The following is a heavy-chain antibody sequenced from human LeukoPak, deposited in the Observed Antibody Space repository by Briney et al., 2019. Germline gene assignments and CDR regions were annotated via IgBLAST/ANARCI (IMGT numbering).Heavy chain of an antibody. CDR3: AKDRGYYHDSSGYYDY. CDR1: GFTFSSYW. D-gene: IGHD3-22*01. Sequence: GGSLRLSCADSGFTFSSYWMHWVRQAPGKGLGWVAFIRYDGSNKYYADSVKGRFTISRDNSKNTLYLQMNSLRAEDTAVYYCAKDRGYYHDSSGYYDYWGQGTLVTVSS. CDR2: IRYDGSNK. J-gene: IGHJ4*02. V-gene: IGHV3-30*02.